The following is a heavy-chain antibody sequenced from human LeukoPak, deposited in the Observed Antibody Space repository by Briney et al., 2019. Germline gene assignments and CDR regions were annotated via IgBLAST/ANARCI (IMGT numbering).Heavy chain of an antibody. V-gene: IGHV4-39*01. Sequence: PPETLSLTCTVSGGSISGSNYYWGWIRQPPGKGLEWIGSMFYSGSTYYNPSFKSRVTISGDTSKNLFSLKLSSVTAADTAVYYCATGRNLEAYEIWGQGTMVTVSS. J-gene: IGHJ3*02. CDR1: GGSISGSNYY. CDR3: ATGRNLEAYEI. CDR2: MFYSGST. D-gene: IGHD4-23*01.